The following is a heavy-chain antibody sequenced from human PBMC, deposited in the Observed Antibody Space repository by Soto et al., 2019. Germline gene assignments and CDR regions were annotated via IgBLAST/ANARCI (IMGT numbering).Heavy chain of an antibody. CDR2: ISGSGDST. CDR1: GFTFSSVA. J-gene: IGHJ4*02. V-gene: IGHV3-23*01. CDR3: ARDIGRSVSRYYFDY. Sequence: GGSLRLSCAGSGFTFSSVAMTWVRQAPGKGLEWVSSISGSGDSTYYADSVKGRFTISRDNSKNTLYLQMNSLRAEDTAVYYCARDIGRSVSRYYFDYWGQGALVTVSS. D-gene: IGHD2-15*01.